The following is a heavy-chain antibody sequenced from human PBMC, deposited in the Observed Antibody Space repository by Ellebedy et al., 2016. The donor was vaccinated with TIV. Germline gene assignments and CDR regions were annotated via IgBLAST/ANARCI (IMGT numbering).Heavy chain of an antibody. CDR1: GFTFSHAW. V-gene: IGHV3-15*07. D-gene: IGHD3-10*01. Sequence: GESLKISXAASGFTFSHAWMNWVRQAPGKGLEWVGRIKSKTDGGTTDNAAPVKGRFTISRDDSKNTLYLQMSSLGVEDTAVYYCAVPGSNHFPAPFDFWGQGTLVTVSS. CDR2: IKSKTDGGTT. CDR3: AVPGSNHFPAPFDF. J-gene: IGHJ4*02.